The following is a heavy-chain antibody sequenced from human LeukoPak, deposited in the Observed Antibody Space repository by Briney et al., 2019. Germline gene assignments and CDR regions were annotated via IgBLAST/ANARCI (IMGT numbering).Heavy chain of an antibody. V-gene: IGHV3-30-3*01. D-gene: IGHD3-10*01. CDR1: GFTFSSYA. Sequence: GRSLRLSCAASGFTFSSYAMHWVRQAPGKGLEWVAVISYDGSNKYYADSVKGRFTISRDNSKNTLYLQMNSLRAEDTALYYCARDKSAGADTGSSFYYWGQGALVTVSS. CDR3: ARDKSAGADTGSSFYY. J-gene: IGHJ4*02. CDR2: ISYDGSNK.